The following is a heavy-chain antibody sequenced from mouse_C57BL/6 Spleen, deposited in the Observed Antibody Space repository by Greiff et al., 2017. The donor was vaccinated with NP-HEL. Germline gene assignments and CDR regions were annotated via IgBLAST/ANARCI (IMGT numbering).Heavy chain of an antibody. CDR1: GYTFTSYG. CDR2: FTMYSDAT. Sequence: LQQSGAELARPGASVKLSCKASGYTFTSYGISWVKQRTGQGLEWIGSFTMYSDATEYSENFKGKATLTANTSSSTAYMELSSLTSEDSAVYDCARGDYSKGFAYWGQGTLVTVSA. D-gene: IGHD2-5*01. CDR3: ARGDYSKGFAY. V-gene: IGHV1-49*01. J-gene: IGHJ3*01.